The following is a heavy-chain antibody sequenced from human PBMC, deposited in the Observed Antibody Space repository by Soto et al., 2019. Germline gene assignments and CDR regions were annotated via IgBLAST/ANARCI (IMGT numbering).Heavy chain of an antibody. CDR3: GGGFLEWLHVEY. Sequence: SETLSLTCTVSGDSVSSYYWTWIRQSPGKGLEWIGYINYSGSTNHNPSLNSRVTISVDTSKNQFSLKLTSMTAADTAVYYCGGGFLEWLHVEYRGPGTPVPVSS. CDR1: GDSVSSYY. J-gene: IGHJ4*02. CDR2: INYSGST. D-gene: IGHD3-3*01. V-gene: IGHV4-59*02.